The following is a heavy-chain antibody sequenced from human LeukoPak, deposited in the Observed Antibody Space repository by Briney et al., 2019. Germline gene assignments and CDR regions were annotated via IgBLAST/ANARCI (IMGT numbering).Heavy chain of an antibody. Sequence: GGSLRLSCAASGFTFDNYAMTWVRQAPGRGLKWVPTTSNTGGSTYYADSMKGRFTISRDNSKNTLYLQMNSLRAEDTAVYYCAKDQYCSGESCPHQRGFHYWGQGTLVTVSS. CDR1: GFTFDNYA. J-gene: IGHJ4*02. D-gene: IGHD2-15*01. CDR2: TSNTGGST. CDR3: AKDQYCSGESCPHQRGFHY. V-gene: IGHV3-23*01.